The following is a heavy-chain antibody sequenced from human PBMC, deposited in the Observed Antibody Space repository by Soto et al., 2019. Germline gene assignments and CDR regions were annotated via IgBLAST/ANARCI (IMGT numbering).Heavy chain of an antibody. CDR2: IIPLLNTA. CDR3: ATVCPIGSTCSSYAAIDY. Sequence: QVQLVQSGPEVKKPGSSVKVSCKASGGPFSNDIITWVRQAPGQGLEWMGRIIPLLNTATYAQKFKGRVTITADRSTCTAYMVLNTLRSEDTAGYSCATVCPIGSTCSSYAAIDYWGQGTLVTVSS. CDR1: GGPFSNDI. V-gene: IGHV1-69*08. D-gene: IGHD2-2*01. J-gene: IGHJ4*02.